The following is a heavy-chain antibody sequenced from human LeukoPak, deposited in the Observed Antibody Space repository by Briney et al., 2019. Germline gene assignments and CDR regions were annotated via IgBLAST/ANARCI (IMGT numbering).Heavy chain of an antibody. J-gene: IGHJ4*02. V-gene: IGHV3-11*03. Sequence: PGGSLRLSCVTSGFIFSDYYMSWIRQAPGKGLEWISYISPSSSFANYADSIKGRFTTSRDNAKNSLSLQLNTLRAEDTAVYYCARWSHVSGRWFLDNWGRGTLVSVSS. CDR1: GFIFSDYY. D-gene: IGHD3-10*01. CDR2: ISPSSSFA. CDR3: ARWSHVSGRWFLDN.